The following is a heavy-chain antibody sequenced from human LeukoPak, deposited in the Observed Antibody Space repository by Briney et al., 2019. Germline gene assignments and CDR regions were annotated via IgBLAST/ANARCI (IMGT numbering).Heavy chain of an antibody. CDR1: GGSFSGYY. Sequence: SETLPLTCAVYGGSFSGYYWSWIRQPPGKGLEWIGEINHSGSTNYNPSLKSRVTISVDTSKNQFSLKLSSVAAADTAVYYCARGYCSSTSCYDAFDIWGQGTMVTVSS. CDR2: INHSGST. D-gene: IGHD2-2*01. J-gene: IGHJ3*02. CDR3: ARGYCSSTSCYDAFDI. V-gene: IGHV4-34*01.